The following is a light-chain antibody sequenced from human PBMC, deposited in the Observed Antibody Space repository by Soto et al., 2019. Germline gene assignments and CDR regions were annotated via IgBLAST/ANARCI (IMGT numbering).Light chain of an antibody. CDR2: GAS. J-gene: IGKJ5*01. CDR1: QIISRT. V-gene: IGKV3-20*01. CDR3: EQYGSSTIT. Sequence: EIVLTQSPDTLSVSPGERATLSFRASQIISRTLAWYQQKSGQPPRLLIYGASSRATGIPDRVSGSGYGTDLTLTISRQDTEDVAVYYFEQYGSSTITFSQGTQLEIK.